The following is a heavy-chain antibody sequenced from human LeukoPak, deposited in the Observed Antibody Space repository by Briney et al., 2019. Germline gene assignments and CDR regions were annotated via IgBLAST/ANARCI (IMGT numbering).Heavy chain of an antibody. Sequence: SETLSLTCTVSGGSISSSSYCWGWIRQPPGKGLEWIGRIYYSGSTYYNPSLKSRVTISVETSKNQFSLKLSSVTAADTAVYYCARISRDGYTDDAFDIWGQGTMVTVS. CDR1: GGSISSSSYC. J-gene: IGHJ3*02. CDR3: ARISRDGYTDDAFDI. CDR2: IYYSGST. D-gene: IGHD5-24*01. V-gene: IGHV4-39*01.